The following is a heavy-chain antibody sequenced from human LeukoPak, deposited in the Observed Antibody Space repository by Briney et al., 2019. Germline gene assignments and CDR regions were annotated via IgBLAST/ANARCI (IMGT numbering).Heavy chain of an antibody. CDR1: GYTFTGYY. J-gene: IGHJ4*02. CDR2: INPNSGGT. CDR3: ARAPANYDYVWGSYREYYFDY. D-gene: IGHD3-16*02. Sequence: GASVXXXCKASGYTFTGYYMHWVRQAPGQGVEWMGWINPNSGGTNYAQKFQVSVTMTRHTSISTAYMELSRLRSDDTAVYYCARAPANYDYVWGSYREYYFDYWGQGTLVTVSS. V-gene: IGHV1-2*02.